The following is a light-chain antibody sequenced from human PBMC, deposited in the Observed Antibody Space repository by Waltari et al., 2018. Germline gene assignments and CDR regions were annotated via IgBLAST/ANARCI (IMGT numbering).Light chain of an antibody. CDR1: QSIGIY. CDR3: QKYESLPAT. V-gene: IGKV3-20*01. CDR2: HAS. Sequence: IVLTQSPGTLSLSPGERATLSCRASQSIGIYLAWYQQKPGQAPRLLMYHASTRATVIPDRFSCSGSGTDISLTISRLEPEDFAVYYCQKYESLPATFGQGTKVEIK. J-gene: IGKJ1*01.